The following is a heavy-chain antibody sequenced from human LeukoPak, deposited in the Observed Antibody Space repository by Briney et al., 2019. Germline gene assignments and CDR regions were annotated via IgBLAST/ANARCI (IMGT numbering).Heavy chain of an antibody. CDR1: GGSISSYY. Sequence: SETLSLTCTVSGGSISSYYWSWLRQPAGKGLEWIGRIYTSGSTSYNPSLKSRVTMSVDTSKNHFSLKLSSVTAADTAVYYCARVPKAPYYYYMDVWGRGTTVTISS. J-gene: IGHJ6*03. CDR3: ARVPKAPYYYYMDV. CDR2: IYTSGST. V-gene: IGHV4-4*07.